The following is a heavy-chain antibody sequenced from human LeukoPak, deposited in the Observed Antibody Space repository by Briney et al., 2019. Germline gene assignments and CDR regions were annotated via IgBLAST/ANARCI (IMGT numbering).Heavy chain of an antibody. V-gene: IGHV1-2*06. Sequence: ASVEVSCKASGHTFTGYYMHWVRQAPGQGLEWMGRINPNSGGTNYAQKFQGRVTMTRDTSISTAYMELSRLRSDDTAVYYCAAYDSSGYYYDYWGQGTLVTVSS. D-gene: IGHD3-22*01. CDR1: GHTFTGYY. CDR3: AAYDSSGYYYDY. CDR2: INPNSGGT. J-gene: IGHJ4*02.